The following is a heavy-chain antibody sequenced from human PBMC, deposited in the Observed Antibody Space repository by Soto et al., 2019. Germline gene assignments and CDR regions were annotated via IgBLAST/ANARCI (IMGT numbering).Heavy chain of an antibody. CDR1: GFSLSNARMG. V-gene: IGHV2-26*01. D-gene: IGHD3-3*01. CDR2: IFSNDEK. CDR3: ARIIYSKRFWSGYNIDY. Sequence: QVTLKESGPVLVKPTETLTLTCTVSGFSLSNARMGVSWIRQPPGKALEWLAHIFSNDEKSYSRSLKSRLTISKDTSKSQVVLTMTNMDPVDTATYYCARIIYSKRFWSGYNIDYWGQGTLVTVSS. J-gene: IGHJ4*02.